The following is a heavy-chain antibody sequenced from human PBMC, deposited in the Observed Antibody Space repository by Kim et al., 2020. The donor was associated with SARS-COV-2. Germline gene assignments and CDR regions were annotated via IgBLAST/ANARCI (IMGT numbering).Heavy chain of an antibody. CDR3: AKGYSGSYFLDAFDI. D-gene: IGHD1-26*01. J-gene: IGHJ3*02. Sequence: DSVEGRFTISRDNSKNTLYLQMNSLRAEDTAVYYCAKGYSGSYFLDAFDIWGQGTMVTVSS. V-gene: IGHV3-30*02.